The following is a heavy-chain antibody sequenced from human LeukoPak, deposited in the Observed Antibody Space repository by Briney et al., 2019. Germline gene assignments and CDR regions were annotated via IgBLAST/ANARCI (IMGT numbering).Heavy chain of an antibody. CDR3: ARRSIAARRSFDY. J-gene: IGHJ4*02. D-gene: IGHD6-6*01. CDR1: GGPISSGGYY. V-gene: IGHV4-31*03. CDR2: IYYSGST. Sequence: PSQTLSLTCTVSGGPISSGGYYWSWIRQHPGKGLEWIGYIYYSGSTYYNPSLKSRVTISVDTSKNQFSLKLSSVTAADTAVYYCARRSIAARRSFDYWGQGTLVTVSS.